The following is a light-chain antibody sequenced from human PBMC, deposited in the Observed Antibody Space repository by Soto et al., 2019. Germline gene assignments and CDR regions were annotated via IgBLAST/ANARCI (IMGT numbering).Light chain of an antibody. V-gene: IGLV2-14*01. CDR3: SSYTISNTLPFV. J-gene: IGLJ1*01. CDR1: RRDVGGYNY. CDR2: EVT. Sequence: ALTQPASVSGSPGQSITISCTGTRRDVGGYNYVSWYQQYPGKSPKLLIYEVTHRPSGVSNRFSGSKSGNTASLTISGLQAEDEADYYCSSYTISNTLPFVFGTGTKVTVL.